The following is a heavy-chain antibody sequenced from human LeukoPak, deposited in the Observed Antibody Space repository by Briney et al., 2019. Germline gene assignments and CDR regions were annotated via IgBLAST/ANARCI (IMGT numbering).Heavy chain of an antibody. CDR3: ARPTYYYDL. J-gene: IGHJ4*02. Sequence: SETLSLTCTVSDDSITIYYWTWIRQPPGKGLEWIGYIDHTGITNYNPSLNSRVTISRDTSKNHFSLELSSVTAADTAVYYCARPTYYYDLWGQGTLVTVSS. CDR2: IDHTGIT. D-gene: IGHD3-16*01. CDR1: DDSITIYY. V-gene: IGHV4-59*12.